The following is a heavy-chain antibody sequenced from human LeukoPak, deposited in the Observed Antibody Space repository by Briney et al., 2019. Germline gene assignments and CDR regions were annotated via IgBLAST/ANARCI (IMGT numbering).Heavy chain of an antibody. Sequence: GGSLRLSCAASGFTFSDYYMSCVRQAPGKGLEWVSYISSSSGFTKYADSVKGRFTISRANAKNSLYLQMSSLRAEDTAVYYYARWFGSGSYYGYWGQGTLVTVSS. CDR3: ARWFGSGSYYGY. CDR1: GFTFSDYY. D-gene: IGHD3-10*01. CDR2: ISSSSGFT. J-gene: IGHJ4*02. V-gene: IGHV3-11*03.